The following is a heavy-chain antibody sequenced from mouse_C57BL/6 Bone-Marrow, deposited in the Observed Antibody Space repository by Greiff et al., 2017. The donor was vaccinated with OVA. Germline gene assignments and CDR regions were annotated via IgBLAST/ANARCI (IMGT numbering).Heavy chain of an antibody. Sequence: EVKLQESGPGLVKPSQSLSLTSSVTGYSITSGYYWNWIRQFPGNKLEWMGYISYDGSNNYNPSPKNPISITRDTSKNPFFLKLNSVTTEDTATYYCARGEVYDDDGYAMDDWGQGTSVTGSA. D-gene: IGHD2-4*01. J-gene: IGHJ4*01. CDR1: GYSITSGYY. CDR3: ARGEVYDDDGYAMDD. CDR2: ISYDGSN. V-gene: IGHV3-6*01.